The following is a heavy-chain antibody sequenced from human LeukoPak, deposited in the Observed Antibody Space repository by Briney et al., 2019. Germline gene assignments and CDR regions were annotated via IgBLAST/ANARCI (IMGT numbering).Heavy chain of an antibody. D-gene: IGHD1-1*01. CDR3: ASDNWNDDAFDI. CDR1: GGSISSYY. CDR2: IYTSGST. J-gene: IGHJ3*02. V-gene: IGHV4-4*07. Sequence: SETLSLTCTVSGGSISSYYWSWIRQPAGKGLEWIGRIYTSGSTNYNPSLKSRVTISVDKSKNQFSLRLSSVTAADTAVYYCASDNWNDDAFDIWGQGTMVTVSS.